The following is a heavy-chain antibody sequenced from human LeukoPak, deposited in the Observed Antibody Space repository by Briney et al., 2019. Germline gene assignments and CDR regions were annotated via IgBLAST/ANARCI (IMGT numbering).Heavy chain of an antibody. Sequence: GGSLRLSCAASGFSFSSYGMQWVRQAPGKGLEWVAVVSFDGNTKYYADSVKGRFTISRDNSKNTLYLQMNSLRAEDTAVYYCAKDPGARIAEILYYYGMDVWGQGTTVTVSS. CDR2: VSFDGNTK. V-gene: IGHV3-30*18. D-gene: IGHD6-13*01. J-gene: IGHJ6*02. CDR3: AKDPGARIAEILYYYGMDV. CDR1: GFSFSSYG.